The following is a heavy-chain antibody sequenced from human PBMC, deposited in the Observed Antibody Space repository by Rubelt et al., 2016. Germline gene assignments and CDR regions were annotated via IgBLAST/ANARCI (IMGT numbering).Heavy chain of an antibody. CDR1: GGSIESTAYS. CDR3: ARDPIYGMDV. Sequence: QLQLQESGPGLVRPSETLSLTCTVSGGSIESTAYSWGWIRQPPGKGLAWIGNIYYSGSTYYNPSLKSRVTISVDTSTNQYSLKLSSVTAADTAVYYCARDPIYGMDVWGQGTTVTVSS. J-gene: IGHJ6*02. CDR2: IYYSGST. V-gene: IGHV4-39*07.